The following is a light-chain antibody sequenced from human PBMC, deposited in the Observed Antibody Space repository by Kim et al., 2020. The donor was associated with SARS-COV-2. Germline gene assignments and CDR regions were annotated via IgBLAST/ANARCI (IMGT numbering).Light chain of an antibody. CDR2: DAS. V-gene: IGKV3-20*01. Sequence: EIVLTQSPGTLSLSPGERATLSCRASQSVGSSYLAWYQQKPGQAPRLLIYDASNRATDIPDRFSGSGSGTDFTLTISRLEPEDYAVYFCQKYGGSPLTCGGGTKVDIK. CDR3: QKYGGSPLT. CDR1: QSVGSSY. J-gene: IGKJ4*02.